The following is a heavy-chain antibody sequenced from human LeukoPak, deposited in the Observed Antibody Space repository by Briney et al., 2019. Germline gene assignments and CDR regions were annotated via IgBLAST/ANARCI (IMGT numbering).Heavy chain of an antibody. CDR1: GGSVSGYY. V-gene: IGHV4-59*02. J-gene: IGHJ4*02. CDR3: ARGGVRITMIVVVISPFDY. CDR2: VYYSGST. Sequence: SETLSLTCVVSGGSVSGYYWGWIRQPPGRGLEWIGYVYYSGSTNYNPSFKSRITISVDTSRNQFSLQLSSVTAADTAVYYCARGGVRITMIVVVISPFDYWGQGTLVTVSS. D-gene: IGHD3-22*01.